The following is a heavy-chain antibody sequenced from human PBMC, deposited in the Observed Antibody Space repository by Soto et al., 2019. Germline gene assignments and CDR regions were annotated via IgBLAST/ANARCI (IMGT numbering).Heavy chain of an antibody. CDR2: ISYDETNK. CDR1: GFTFSIYG. V-gene: IGHV3-30*18. Sequence: QVQLVESGGGVVQPGRSLRLSCVASGFTFSIYGMHWVRQAPGKGLEWVAVISYDETNKYYADSVKGRFTISRDNSKNTLYLQMNSLRAEDTAVYYCAQDNSGFYYYGMDVWGQGTTVTVSS. D-gene: IGHD3-10*01. J-gene: IGHJ6*02. CDR3: AQDNSGFYYYGMDV.